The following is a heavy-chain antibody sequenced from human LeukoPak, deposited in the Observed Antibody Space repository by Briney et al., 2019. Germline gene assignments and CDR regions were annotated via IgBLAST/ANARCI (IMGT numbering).Heavy chain of an antibody. CDR1: RDSIRSGNYY. CDR3: VRLFYYDSSGPPS. V-gene: IGHV4-39*01. J-gene: IGHJ5*02. D-gene: IGHD3-22*01. CDR2: IYYSGST. Sequence: SETLSLTCRVLRDSIRSGNYYWGWIRQPPGKGLEWIGSIYYSGSTYYNPSLEGRGTMSIDTSNNQFSLKLTSATATDTAVYYCVRLFYYDSSGPPSWGQGTLVTVSS.